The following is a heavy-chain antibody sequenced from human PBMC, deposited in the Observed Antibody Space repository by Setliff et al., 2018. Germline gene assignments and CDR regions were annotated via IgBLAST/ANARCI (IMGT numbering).Heavy chain of an antibody. Sequence: SETLSLTCTVSGCSIRNYYWSWIRQPPGKGLEWIGYIHSSGRSNYNPSLKSRVTLSVDPTKNQFSQKVSSVTAADTAVYYCARAPPNRYSGGYEYFYMDVWGKGTTVTVSS. CDR3: ARAPPNRYSGGYEYFYMDV. D-gene: IGHD1-26*01. CDR2: IHSSGRS. J-gene: IGHJ6*03. CDR1: GCSIRNYY. V-gene: IGHV4-4*08.